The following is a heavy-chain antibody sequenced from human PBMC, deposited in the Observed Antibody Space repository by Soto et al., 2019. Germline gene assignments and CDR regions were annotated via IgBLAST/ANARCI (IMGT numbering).Heavy chain of an antibody. J-gene: IGHJ6*02. CDR3: ASVVATITDYYYGMDV. V-gene: IGHV3-30-3*01. CDR2: ISYDGGSNK. Sequence: QVQLVESGGGVVQPGRSLRLSCAASGFTFSSYAMHWVRQAPGEGLEWVAVISYDGGSNKYYADSVKGRFTISRDNSRNTLYLQMNSLRAEDTAVYYCASVVATITDYYYGMDVWGQGTKVTVSS. D-gene: IGHD5-12*01. CDR1: GFTFSSYA.